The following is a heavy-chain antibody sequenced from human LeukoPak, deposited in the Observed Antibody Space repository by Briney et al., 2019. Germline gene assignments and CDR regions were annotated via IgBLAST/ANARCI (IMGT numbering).Heavy chain of an antibody. V-gene: IGHV1-46*01. CDR3: ARDQEGFDY. CDR2: IYPRDGST. CDR1: GYTFTSYA. Sequence: ASVKVSCKASGYTFTSYAMHWVRQAPGQGLEWMGMIYPRDGSTSYAQKFQGRVTVTRDTSTSTVHMELSGLRSEDTAVYYCARDQEGFDYWGQGTLVTVSS. J-gene: IGHJ4*02.